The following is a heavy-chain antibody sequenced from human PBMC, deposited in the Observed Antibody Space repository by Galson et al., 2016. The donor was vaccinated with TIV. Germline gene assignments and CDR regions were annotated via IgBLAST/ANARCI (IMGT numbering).Heavy chain of an antibody. CDR3: ARDRVIDAYYYHYTYGLDV. J-gene: IGHJ6*02. CDR2: ISDSGKT. D-gene: IGHD2-21*01. Sequence: SLRLSCAASGLSVNINYMTWVRQAPGKGLEWVALISDSGKTYYSESVRGRFTISRDNSRNTMYLQMSGLRAEDTAVHYCARDRVIDAYYYHYTYGLDVWGLGTTVTVSS. CDR1: GLSVNINY. V-gene: IGHV3-66*03.